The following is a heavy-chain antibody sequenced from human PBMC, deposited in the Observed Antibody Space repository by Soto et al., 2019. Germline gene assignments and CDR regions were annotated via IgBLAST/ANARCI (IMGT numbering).Heavy chain of an antibody. J-gene: IGHJ4*02. V-gene: IGHV3-21*02. Sequence: EFQLLESGGGLVQPGGSLRLSCAASGFTFSRYSMNWVRQAPGKGLEWVSSISSTTNYIYYADSMKGRFTVSRDNAKNSVYLDMNSLSAEDTAVYYCARESEDLTSNFDYWGQGTLVTVSS. CDR3: ARESEDLTSNFDY. CDR1: GFTFSRYS. CDR2: ISSTTNYI.